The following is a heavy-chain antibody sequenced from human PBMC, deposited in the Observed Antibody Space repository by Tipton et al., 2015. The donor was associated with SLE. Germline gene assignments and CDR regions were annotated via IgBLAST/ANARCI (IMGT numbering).Heavy chain of an antibody. CDR2: VYKN. CDR1: GVSISNYY. V-gene: IGHV4-59*01. D-gene: IGHD6-13*01. J-gene: IGHJ1*01. CDR3: GGGLAAPVRGYFHH. Sequence: TLSLTCYVTGVSISNYYWTWIRQSPGKGLEWIGNVYKNYNPSLESRVTISVDASRIQFSLKLTSVTAADTAVYYCGGGLAAPVRGYFHHWGQGTLVTVSS.